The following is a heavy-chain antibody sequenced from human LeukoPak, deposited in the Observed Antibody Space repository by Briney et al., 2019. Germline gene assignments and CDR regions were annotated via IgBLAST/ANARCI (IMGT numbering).Heavy chain of an antibody. D-gene: IGHD6-13*01. CDR3: AKIIAVAGTGEDNVFDI. CDR1: GFTVSRSF. CDR2: LYRDGGTT. Sequence: PGGSLRLSCAASGFTVSRSFMNRVRQAPGKGLEWLAILYRDGGTTYYADSVKGRFTISRDSSKNTLYLQMNSLRAEDTAVYYCAKIIAVAGTGEDNVFDIWGQGTMVTVSS. J-gene: IGHJ3*02. V-gene: IGHV3-53*01.